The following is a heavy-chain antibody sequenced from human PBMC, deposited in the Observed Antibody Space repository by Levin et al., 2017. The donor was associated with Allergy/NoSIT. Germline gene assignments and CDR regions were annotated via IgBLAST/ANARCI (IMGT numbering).Heavy chain of an antibody. CDR1: GGSISSYY. CDR3: AKSVRYFDWPSTGFYYYGMDV. V-gene: IGHV4-59*01. CDR2: IYYSGST. J-gene: IGHJ6*02. Sequence: SETLSLTCTVSGGSISSYYWSWIRQPPGKGLEWIGYIYYSGSTNYNPSLKSRVTISVDTSKNQFSLKLSSVTAADTAVYYCAKSVRYFDWPSTGFYYYGMDVWGQGTTVTVSS. D-gene: IGHD3-9*01.